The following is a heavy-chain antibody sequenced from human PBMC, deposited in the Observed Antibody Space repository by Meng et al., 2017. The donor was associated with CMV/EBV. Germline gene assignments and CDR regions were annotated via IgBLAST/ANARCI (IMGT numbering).Heavy chain of an antibody. CDR3: ARTGVFSRGKVVWFDP. CDR1: GFTFSSYW. Sequence: GESLKISCAASGFTFSSYWMHWVRQAPGKGLVWVSRINSDGSSTSYADSVKGRFTISRDNAKNTLYLQMSSLRAEDTAVYYCARTGVFSRGKVVWFDPWGQGTLVTVSS. V-gene: IGHV3-74*01. D-gene: IGHD1-14*01. J-gene: IGHJ5*02. CDR2: INSDGSST.